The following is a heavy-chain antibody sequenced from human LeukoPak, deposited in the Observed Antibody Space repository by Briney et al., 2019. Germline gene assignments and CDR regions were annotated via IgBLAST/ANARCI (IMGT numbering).Heavy chain of an antibody. CDR1: GYSFTSYW. CDR2: IDPSDSYT. Sequence: GESLKISCKGSGYSFTSYWISWVRQMPGKGLEWMGRIDPSDSYTNYSPSFQGHVTISADKSISTAYLQWGSLKASDTAMYYCARHVSYSSSWYAGHNWFDPWGQGTLVTVSS. J-gene: IGHJ5*02. CDR3: ARHVSYSSSWYAGHNWFDP. D-gene: IGHD6-13*01. V-gene: IGHV5-10-1*01.